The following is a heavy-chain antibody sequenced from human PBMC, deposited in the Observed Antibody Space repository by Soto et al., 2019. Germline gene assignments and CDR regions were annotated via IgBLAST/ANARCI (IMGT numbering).Heavy chain of an antibody. J-gene: IGHJ6*02. CDR3: GRGLKYSSSWYFYYYGMDV. D-gene: IGHD6-13*01. V-gene: IGHV4-34*01. Sequence: QVQLQQWGAGLLKPSETLSLTCAVYGGSFSGYYWSWIRQPPGKGLEWIGEINHSGSTNYNPSLKSRVTISEDTSKNPFSLKLSSAPAADTAVYWCGRGLKYSSSWYFYYYGMDVWGQGTTVTASS. CDR2: INHSGST. CDR1: GGSFSGYY.